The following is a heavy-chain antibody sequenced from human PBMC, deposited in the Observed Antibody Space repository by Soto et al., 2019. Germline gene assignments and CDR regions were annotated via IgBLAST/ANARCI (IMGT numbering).Heavy chain of an antibody. Sequence: QLQLQESGPGLVKPSETLSLTCTVSGGSISSSSYYWGWIRQPPGKGLEWIGSSYYSGSTYYNPSLKSRVTISVDTSKNQFSLKLSSVTAADTAVYYCARFHYSSSWYFWGQGTLVTVSS. CDR3: ARFHYSSSWYF. CDR2: SYYSGST. D-gene: IGHD6-13*01. J-gene: IGHJ4*02. V-gene: IGHV4-39*01. CDR1: GGSISSSSYY.